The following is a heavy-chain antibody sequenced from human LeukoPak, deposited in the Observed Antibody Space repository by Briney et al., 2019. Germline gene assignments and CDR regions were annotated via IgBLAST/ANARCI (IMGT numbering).Heavy chain of an antibody. D-gene: IGHD2-15*01. CDR3: AKEGCSGGSCSAFDY. Sequence: GGSLRLSCAASGFTFSSYGMPWVRQAPGKGLEWVAVISYDGSNKYYADSVKGRFTISRDNSKNTLYLQMNSLRAEDTAVYYCAKEGCSGGSCSAFDYWGQGTLVTVSS. J-gene: IGHJ4*02. CDR2: ISYDGSNK. V-gene: IGHV3-30*18. CDR1: GFTFSSYG.